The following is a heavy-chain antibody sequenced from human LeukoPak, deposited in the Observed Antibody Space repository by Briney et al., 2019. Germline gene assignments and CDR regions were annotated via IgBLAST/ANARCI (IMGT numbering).Heavy chain of an antibody. V-gene: IGHV4-39*01. CDR1: GGSISSSSYY. J-gene: IGHJ4*02. Sequence: PSETLSLTCAVSGGSISSSSYYWGWLRQPPGKGLEWIGSIYYSGSTYYNPSLKSRVTISVDTSKNQFSLKLSSVTAADTAVYYCARREDGDYSDYWGQGTLVTVSS. CDR2: IYYSGST. D-gene: IGHD4-17*01. CDR3: ARREDGDYSDY.